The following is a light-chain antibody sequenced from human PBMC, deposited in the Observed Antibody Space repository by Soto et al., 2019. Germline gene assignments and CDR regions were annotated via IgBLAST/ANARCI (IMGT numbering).Light chain of an antibody. CDR2: DVS. CDR1: NSYIGNYNY. CDR3: CAYAGSNTLV. V-gene: IGLV2-11*01. J-gene: IGLJ2*01. Sequence: QSVLTQPRSVSGSPGQSVTISCTGTNSYIGNYNYVSWYQQHPGKAPKVMIYDVSKRPSGVPDRFSGSKSGNTASLTISGLQAEDEADYYCCAYAGSNTLVFGGGTKLTVL.